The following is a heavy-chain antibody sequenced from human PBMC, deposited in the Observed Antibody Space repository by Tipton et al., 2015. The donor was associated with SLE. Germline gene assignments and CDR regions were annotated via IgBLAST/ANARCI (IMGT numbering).Heavy chain of an antibody. CDR1: GFTFSSYE. V-gene: IGHV4-38-2*01. CDR3: ARVEDFYDTSGYPDY. D-gene: IGHD3-22*01. J-gene: IGHJ4*02. Sequence: LRLSCAASGFTFSSYEMNWVRQAPGKGLEWIGSIYHSGSAYYKPSLKSRVTILVDTSKNQFSLKLSVVTAADTAVYYCARVEDFYDTSGYPDYWGQGTLVTVSS. CDR2: IYHSGSA.